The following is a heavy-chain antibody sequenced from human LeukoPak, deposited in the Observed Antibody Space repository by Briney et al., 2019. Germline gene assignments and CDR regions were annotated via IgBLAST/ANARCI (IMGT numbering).Heavy chain of an antibody. CDR1: GSTFSTYN. V-gene: IGHV3-21*01. CDR2: ITSSSTYI. Sequence: KPGGSLRLSCAASGSTFSTYNMNWVRQAPGKGLEWVSSITSSSTYIYYADSVKGRFTISRDNAKNSLYLQMNSLRAEDTAVYYCAKDRIWFGVYYFDYWGQGTLVTVSS. D-gene: IGHD3-10*01. J-gene: IGHJ4*02. CDR3: AKDRIWFGVYYFDY.